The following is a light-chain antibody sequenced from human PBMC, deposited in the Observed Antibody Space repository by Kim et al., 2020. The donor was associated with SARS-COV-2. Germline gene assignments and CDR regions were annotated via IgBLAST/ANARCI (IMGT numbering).Light chain of an antibody. J-gene: IGKJ4*01. CDR2: KVS. CDR3: VQGTFWPRT. CDR1: QSLRSSAGNIY. V-gene: IGKV2-30*01. Sequence: DVVMTQSPLSLPVALGQPASISCRSSQSLRSSAGNIYLYWFQQRPGQSPRRLIYKVSNRDSGVPDRFSGSGSDTDFTLKISSVEAEDVAVYYCVQGTFWPRTFGGGTKLEI.